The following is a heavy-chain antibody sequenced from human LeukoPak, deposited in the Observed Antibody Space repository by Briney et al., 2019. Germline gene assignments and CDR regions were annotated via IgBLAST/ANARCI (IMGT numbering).Heavy chain of an antibody. D-gene: IGHD1-26*01. CDR2: LSASGSNT. J-gene: IGHJ4*02. CDR1: GSTFSSYA. Sequence: AESLRLACTASGSTFSSYAMNWVRHVPGNGLGWVSSLSASGSNTNYADSVRVRFTIYRDTSNDIAYLHMNSLRAEDTAVYYSARGRYTGDYLSDFWGQGTLVTVSS. CDR3: ARGRYTGDYLSDF. V-gene: IGHV3-23*01.